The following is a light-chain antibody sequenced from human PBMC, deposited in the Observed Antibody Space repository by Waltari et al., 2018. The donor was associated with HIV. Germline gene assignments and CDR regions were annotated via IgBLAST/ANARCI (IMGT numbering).Light chain of an antibody. V-gene: IGLV1-40*01. J-gene: IGLJ3*02. CDR3: QSYDSSLSDSV. Sequence: QSVLTQPPSVSGAPGPRVTISCTGSSSNIGTGYDVHWYQQLPGRSPRLLIPVKNNRPAGVPDRFSGSKSGTSASLAITGRQADDEADYYCQSYDSSLSDSVFGGGTKLTVL. CDR2: VKN. CDR1: SSNIGTGYD.